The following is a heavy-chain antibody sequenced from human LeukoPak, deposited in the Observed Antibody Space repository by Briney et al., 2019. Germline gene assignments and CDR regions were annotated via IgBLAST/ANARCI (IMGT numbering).Heavy chain of an antibody. Sequence: SVKVSCKASGGTFSSYAISWVRQAPGQGLEWMGGVIPIFGTANYAQKFQGRVTITTDESTSTAYMELSSLRSEDTAVYYCARDRGPIVVVPAASDAFDIWGQGTMVTVSS. J-gene: IGHJ3*02. D-gene: IGHD2-2*01. V-gene: IGHV1-69*05. CDR2: VIPIFGTA. CDR1: GGTFSSYA. CDR3: ARDRGPIVVVPAASDAFDI.